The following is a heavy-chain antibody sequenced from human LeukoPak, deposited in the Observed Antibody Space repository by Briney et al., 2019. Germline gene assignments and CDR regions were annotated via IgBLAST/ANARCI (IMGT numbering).Heavy chain of an antibody. CDR3: ARGRDDFWSGSSPFDY. CDR2: IRYDGSNK. D-gene: IGHD3-3*01. CDR1: GFTFSSYG. V-gene: IGHV3-30*02. J-gene: IGHJ4*02. Sequence: GGSLRLSCAASGFTFSSYGMHWVRQAPGKGLEWVAFIRYDGSNKYYADSVKGRFTISRDNSKNTLYLQMNSLRAEDTAVYYCARGRDDFWSGSSPFDYWGQGTLVTVSS.